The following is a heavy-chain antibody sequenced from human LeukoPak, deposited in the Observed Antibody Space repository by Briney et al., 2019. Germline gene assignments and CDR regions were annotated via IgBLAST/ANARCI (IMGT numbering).Heavy chain of an antibody. CDR3: SRESGAFSPFGY. Sequence: PSETLSLTCAVYGGSFSGYYWSWIRQPPGKGLEWIGEINHSGSTNYNPSLKSRVTISVDTSKNQFSPTLSSVTAADTAVYYCSRESGAFSPFGYWGQGTLVTVSS. CDR1: GGSFSGYY. V-gene: IGHV4-34*01. CDR2: INHSGST. J-gene: IGHJ4*02. D-gene: IGHD1-26*01.